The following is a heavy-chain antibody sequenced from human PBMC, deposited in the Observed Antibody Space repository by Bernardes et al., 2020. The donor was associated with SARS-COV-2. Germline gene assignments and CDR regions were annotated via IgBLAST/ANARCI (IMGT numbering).Heavy chain of an antibody. CDR3: ARFSYSNKRYGMDV. Sequence: GGSLRLFCAASGFTFDDYGMSWVRQAPGKGLEWVSGINWNGGSTGYADSVKGRFTISRDNAKNSLYLQMNSLRAEDTALYYCARFSYSNKRYGMDVWGQGTTVTVSS. V-gene: IGHV3-20*04. J-gene: IGHJ6*02. CDR1: GFTFDDYG. D-gene: IGHD4-4*01. CDR2: INWNGGST.